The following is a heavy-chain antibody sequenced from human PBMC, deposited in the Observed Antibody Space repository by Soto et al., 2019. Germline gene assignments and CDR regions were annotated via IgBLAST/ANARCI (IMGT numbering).Heavy chain of an antibody. CDR3: ARDGTLYDSRAYYYLY. J-gene: IGHJ4*02. CDR1: GGTFSSYT. D-gene: IGHD3-22*01. CDR2: ITPMFGTP. V-gene: IGHV1-69*01. Sequence: QVQLVQSGAEVKKPGSSVKVSCKASGGTFSSYTITWVRQAPGQGLEWMGGITPMFGTPNYAQKCRGRVTITADESTSTGYMELSSLRSEDTAMYFCARDGTLYDSRAYYYLYWGQGTLVTVSS.